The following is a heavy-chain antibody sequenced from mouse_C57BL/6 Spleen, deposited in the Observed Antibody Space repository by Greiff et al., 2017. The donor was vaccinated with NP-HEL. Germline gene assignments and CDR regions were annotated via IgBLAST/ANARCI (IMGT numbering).Heavy chain of an antibody. CDR3: ARPGTTVVATDWYFDV. Sequence: EVKVVESGGGLVKPGGSLKLSCAASGFTFSSYTMSWVRQTPEKRLEWVATISGGGGNTYYPDSVKGRFTISRDNAKNTLYLQMSSLRSEDTALYYCARPGTTVVATDWYFDVWGTGTTVTVSS. CDR2: ISGGGGNT. CDR1: GFTFSSYT. D-gene: IGHD1-1*01. J-gene: IGHJ1*03. V-gene: IGHV5-9*01.